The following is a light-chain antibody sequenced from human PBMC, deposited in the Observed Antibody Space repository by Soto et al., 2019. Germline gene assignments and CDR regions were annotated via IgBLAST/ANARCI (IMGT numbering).Light chain of an antibody. CDR1: SSNIGSNY. V-gene: IGLV1-47*01. J-gene: IGLJ2*01. CDR2: RNN. CDR3: AAWDDSLSGPDVV. Sequence: QPVLTQPPSASGTPGQRVTISCSGSSSNIGSNYVYWYQQLPGTAPKLLIYRNNQRPSGVPDRFSGSKSGTSASLAISGPRSEDEADYYCAAWDDSLSGPDVVFGGGTKLTVL.